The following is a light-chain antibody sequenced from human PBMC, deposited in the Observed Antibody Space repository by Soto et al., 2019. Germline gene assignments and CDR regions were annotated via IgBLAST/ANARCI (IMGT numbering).Light chain of an antibody. CDR3: QQYGSSPHT. Sequence: ELVLTQSPGTLSLSPGERATLSCRASQSVSSSYLAWYQHKPGRAPRLLIYGASSRATGIPDRFSGSGSGTDFTLTISRLEPEDFAVYYCQQYGSSPHTFGQGTKLEIK. CDR2: GAS. J-gene: IGKJ2*01. CDR1: QSVSSSY. V-gene: IGKV3-20*01.